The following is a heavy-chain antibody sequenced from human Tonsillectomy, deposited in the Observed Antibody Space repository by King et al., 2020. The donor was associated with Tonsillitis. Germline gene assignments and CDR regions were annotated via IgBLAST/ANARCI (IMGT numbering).Heavy chain of an antibody. CDR1: GFTFSDYY. CDR2: ISSSGSTI. CDR3: ARGRFCSSTSCYTRFLVNY. V-gene: IGHV3-11*01. Sequence: VQLVESGGGLVKPGGSLRLSCAASGFTFSDYYMSWIRQAPGKGLEWVSYISSSGSTIYSADSVKGRFTISRDNAKNSLYLQMNSLRAGDTAVYYCARGRFCSSTSCYTRFLVNYWGQGTLVTVSS. J-gene: IGHJ4*02. D-gene: IGHD2-2*02.